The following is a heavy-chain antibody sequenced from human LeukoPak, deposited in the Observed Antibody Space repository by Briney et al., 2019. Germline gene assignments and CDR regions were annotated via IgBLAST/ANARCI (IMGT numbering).Heavy chain of an antibody. CDR3: AKEGLRFVEWLSPSLKKSFYYMDV. J-gene: IGHJ6*03. Sequence: GGSLRLSCAASGFTFSSYAMHWVRQAPGKGLEWVAVISYDGSNKYYADSVKGRFTISRDNSKNTVYLQMNSLRTEDTAVYYCAKEGLRFVEWLSPSLKKSFYYMDVWGKGTTVSVSS. D-gene: IGHD3-3*01. V-gene: IGHV3-30-3*01. CDR1: GFTFSSYA. CDR2: ISYDGSNK.